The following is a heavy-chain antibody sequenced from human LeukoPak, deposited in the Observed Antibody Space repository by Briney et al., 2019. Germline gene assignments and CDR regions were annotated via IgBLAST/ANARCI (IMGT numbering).Heavy chain of an antibody. D-gene: IGHD3-3*01. J-gene: IGHJ5*02. CDR1: GFTFSSYG. Sequence: GGSLRLSCAASGFTFSSYGMSWVRQAPGKGLEWVSAISGSAVSTYYADSVKGRFTISRDNSKNTLYLQMNSLRAEDTAVYYCARLNRGITIFGVVIPRGWFDPWGQGTLVTVSS. CDR3: ARLNRGITIFGVVIPRGWFDP. CDR2: ISGSAVST. V-gene: IGHV3-23*01.